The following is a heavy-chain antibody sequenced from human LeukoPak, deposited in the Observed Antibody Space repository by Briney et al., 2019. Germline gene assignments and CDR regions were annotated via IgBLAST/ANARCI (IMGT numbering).Heavy chain of an antibody. CDR1: GGSFSGYY. J-gene: IGHJ4*02. D-gene: IGHD3-10*01. CDR3: AKDRGIISDY. CDR2: ISPGGST. Sequence: PSETLSLTCAVYGGSFSGYYWSWVRQAPGRGLEWVSDISPGGSTNYADSVKGRFTVSRDNSKNTLYLQMNSLRAEDTAVYYCAKDRGIISDYWGQGTLVTVSS. V-gene: IGHV3-23*01.